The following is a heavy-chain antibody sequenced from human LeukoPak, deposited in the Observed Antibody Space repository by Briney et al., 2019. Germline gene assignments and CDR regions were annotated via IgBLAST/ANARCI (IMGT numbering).Heavy chain of an antibody. V-gene: IGHV4-39*07. J-gene: IGHJ4*02. CDR2: IYYSGST. Sequence: SETLSLTCTVSGGSISSSSYYWGWIRQPPGKGLEWIGSIYYSGSTYYNPSLKSRVTISVDTSKNQFSLKLSSVTAADTAVYYCAREWSSGSSGLDYWGQGTLVTVSS. CDR1: GGSISSSSYY. CDR3: AREWSSGSSGLDY. D-gene: IGHD1-26*01.